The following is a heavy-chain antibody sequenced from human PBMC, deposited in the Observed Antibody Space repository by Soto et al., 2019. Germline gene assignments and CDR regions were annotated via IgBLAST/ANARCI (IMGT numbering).Heavy chain of an antibody. Sequence: GGSVRLSFASSWFTFISDAMSWVRQAPWKGLECVSSISVSVVSTYYADSVNGLFTISRYNSKNTLHLQMNSLRAEDTAVYYCAKAILNIVVVPAAIYWFDPWGQGTLVTVSS. V-gene: IGHV3-23*01. D-gene: IGHD2-2*01. CDR2: ISVSVVST. CDR3: AKAILNIVVVPAAIYWFDP. J-gene: IGHJ5*02. CDR1: WFTFISDA.